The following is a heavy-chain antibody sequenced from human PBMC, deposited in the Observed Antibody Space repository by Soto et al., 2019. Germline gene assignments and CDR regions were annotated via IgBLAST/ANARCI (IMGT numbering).Heavy chain of an antibody. CDR2: IYYSGST. V-gene: IGHV4-31*03. CDR3: ARERLGARWSLRDDAFDI. J-gene: IGHJ3*02. D-gene: IGHD4-17*01. CDR1: GGSISSGGYY. Sequence: PSETLSLTCTVSGGSISSGGYYWSWIRQHPGKGLEWIGYIYYSGSTYYNPSLKSRVTISVDTSKNQFSLKLSSVTAADTAVYYCARERLGARWSLRDDAFDIWGQGTMVTVSS.